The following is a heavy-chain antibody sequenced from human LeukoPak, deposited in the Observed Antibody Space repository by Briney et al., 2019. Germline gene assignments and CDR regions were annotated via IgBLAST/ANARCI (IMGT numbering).Heavy chain of an antibody. CDR2: IYSSGST. J-gene: IGHJ3*02. CDR1: GGSINSYY. V-gene: IGHV4-4*07. Sequence: PSETLSLTCTVSGGSINSYYWGWIRQPAGKGLEWIGRIYSSGSTNYNPSLKSRVSMSVDTSKNQFSLKLSSVTAADTAVYYCARSGAYYDFWSGYPGAFDIWGQGTMVTVSS. CDR3: ARSGAYYDFWSGYPGAFDI. D-gene: IGHD3-3*01.